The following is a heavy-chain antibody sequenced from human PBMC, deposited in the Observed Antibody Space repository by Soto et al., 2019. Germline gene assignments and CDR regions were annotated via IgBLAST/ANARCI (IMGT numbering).Heavy chain of an antibody. D-gene: IGHD1-1*01. Sequence: SETLSLTCAVYGGSFSGYYWSWIRQPPGKGLEWIGEINHSGSTNYNPSLKSRVTISVDTSKNQFSLKLSSVTAADTAVYYCARDYWAGTYYGMDVWGQGTTVTVSS. CDR1: GGSFSGYY. J-gene: IGHJ6*02. CDR2: INHSGST. V-gene: IGHV4-34*01. CDR3: ARDYWAGTYYGMDV.